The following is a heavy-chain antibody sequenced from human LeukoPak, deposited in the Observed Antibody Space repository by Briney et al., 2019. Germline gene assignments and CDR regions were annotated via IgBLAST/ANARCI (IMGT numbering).Heavy chain of an antibody. CDR1: GFTFSSYE. CDR3: ARDRAVAGGSRYFDY. D-gene: IGHD6-19*01. V-gene: IGHV3-48*03. J-gene: IGHJ4*02. Sequence: GGSLRLSCAASGFTFSSYEMNWVRQAPGKGLEWVSYISSSGSTIYYADSVKGRFTISRDNAKNSLYLQMNSLRAEDTAVYYCARDRAVAGGSRYFDYWGQGTLVTVSS. CDR2: ISSSGSTI.